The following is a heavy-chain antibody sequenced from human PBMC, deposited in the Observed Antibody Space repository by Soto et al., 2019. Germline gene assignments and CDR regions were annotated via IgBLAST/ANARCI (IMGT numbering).Heavy chain of an antibody. CDR3: ARAPLRPQGKPAGPYSMDV. CDR1: GFTFSSYG. D-gene: IGHD3-10*01. J-gene: IGHJ6*03. CDR2: IWYDGSNK. V-gene: IGHV3-33*01. Sequence: GGSLRLSCAASGFTFSSYGMHWVRQAPGKGLEWVAVIWYDGSNKYYADSVKGRFTISRDNSKNTLYLQMNSLGAEDTAVYYCARAPLRPQGKPAGPYSMDVWGKGTTVTVSS.